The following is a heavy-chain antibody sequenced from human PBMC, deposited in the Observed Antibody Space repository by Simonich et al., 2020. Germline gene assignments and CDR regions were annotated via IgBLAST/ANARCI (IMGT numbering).Heavy chain of an antibody. CDR3: ARHDRWLQFYFDY. D-gene: IGHD5-12*01. V-gene: IGHV4-59*08. CDR1: GGSTSSYY. J-gene: IGHJ4*02. CDR2: IYYKGDT. Sequence: QVQLQESGPGLVKPSETLSLTCTVSGGSTSSYYWSWIRQPPGKGLEWIWYIYYKGDTNYNPSLKSRVTISVDTSKNQFSLKLSSVTAADTAVYYCARHDRWLQFYFDYWGQGTLVTVSS.